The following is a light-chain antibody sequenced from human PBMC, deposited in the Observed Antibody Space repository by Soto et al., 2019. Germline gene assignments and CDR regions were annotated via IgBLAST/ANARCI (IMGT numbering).Light chain of an antibody. Sequence: EIVLTQSRVTLSLSPGERATLSFRASQSVSSYLAWYQQKPGQAPRLLIYDASDRATGIPARFSGSGSGTDFTLTISSLEPEDFAVYYCQQRSNWPLTFGGGTKVDNK. CDR1: QSVSSY. CDR3: QQRSNWPLT. CDR2: DAS. J-gene: IGKJ4*01. V-gene: IGKV3-11*01.